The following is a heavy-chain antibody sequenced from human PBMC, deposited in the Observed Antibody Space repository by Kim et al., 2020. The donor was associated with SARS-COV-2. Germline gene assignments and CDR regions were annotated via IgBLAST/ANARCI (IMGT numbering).Heavy chain of an antibody. J-gene: IGHJ3*02. D-gene: IGHD2-21*02. CDR3: TAHIVVVTATENAFDI. Sequence: SVKVRFTISRDDSKNTAYLQMNSLKTEDTAVYYCTAHIVVVTATENAFDIWGQGTMVTVSS. V-gene: IGHV3-73*01.